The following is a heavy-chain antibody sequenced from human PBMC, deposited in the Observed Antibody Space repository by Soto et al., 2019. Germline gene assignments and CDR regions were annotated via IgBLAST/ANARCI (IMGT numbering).Heavy chain of an antibody. CDR3: ACIFSGGYGYGFYYYGMDV. V-gene: IGHV4-39*01. Sequence: SETLSLTCTVSGGSISSSSYYWGWIRQPPRKGLEWIGSIYYSGSTYYNPSLKSRVTISVDTSKNQFSLKLSSVTAADTAVYYCACIFSGGYGYGFYYYGMDVWGQGTTVTVSS. D-gene: IGHD5-18*01. J-gene: IGHJ6*02. CDR1: GGSISSSSYY. CDR2: IYYSGST.